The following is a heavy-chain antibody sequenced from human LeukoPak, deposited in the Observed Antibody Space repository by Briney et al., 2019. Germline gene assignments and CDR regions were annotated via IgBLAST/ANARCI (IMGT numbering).Heavy chain of an antibody. CDR2: IYSSGST. CDR1: GGSISSYY. CDR3: ALYCSSTSCRRGAFDY. V-gene: IGHV4-59*01. Sequence: SETLSLTCTVSGGSISSYYWNWIRQPPGKRLEWIGYIYSSGSTNYNPSLKSRVTISVDTSKNHFSLKLSSVTAADTAVYYCALYCSSTSCRRGAFDYWGQGTLVTVSS. J-gene: IGHJ4*02. D-gene: IGHD2-2*01.